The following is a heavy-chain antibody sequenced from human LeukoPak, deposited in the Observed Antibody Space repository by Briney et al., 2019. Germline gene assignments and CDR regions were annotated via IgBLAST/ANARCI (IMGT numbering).Heavy chain of an antibody. V-gene: IGHV1-18*01. J-gene: IGHJ6*02. CDR1: GYTFTSYG. D-gene: IGHD6-13*01. Sequence: ASVKVSCKASGYTFTSYGISWVRQAPGQGLEWMGWISAYNGNTNYAQKLRGRVTMTTDTSTSTAYMELRSLRSDDTAVYYRARDMKQQLAYYYYYGMDVWGQGTTVTVSS. CDR3: ARDMKQQLAYYYYYGMDV. CDR2: ISAYNGNT.